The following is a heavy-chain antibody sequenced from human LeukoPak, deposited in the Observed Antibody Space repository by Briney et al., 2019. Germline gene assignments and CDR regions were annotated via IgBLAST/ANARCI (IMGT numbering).Heavy chain of an antibody. CDR2: IYYSGST. D-gene: IGHD3-3*01. V-gene: IGHV4-39*07. CDR3: ARDRGLRFLEWLLSGMDV. Sequence: WGTLSLTCTVSGGSISSSSYYWGWIRQPPGKGLEWIGSIYYSGSTYYNPSLKSRVTISVDTSKNQFSLKLSSVTAADTAVYYCARDRGLRFLEWLLSGMDVWGKGTTVTVSS. J-gene: IGHJ6*03. CDR1: GGSISSSSYY.